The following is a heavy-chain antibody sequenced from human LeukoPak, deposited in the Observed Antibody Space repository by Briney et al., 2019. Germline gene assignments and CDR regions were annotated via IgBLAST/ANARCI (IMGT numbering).Heavy chain of an antibody. CDR1: GGSISSGDYY. V-gene: IGHV4-30-4*08. CDR3: ASRMYMTVGNSAFDI. Sequence: PSETLSLTCTVSGGSISSGDYYWSWIRQPPGKGLEWIGYIFYSGSTYYNPSLKSRVTIPIDTSKNQFSLKLSSVTAADAAVYYCASRMYMTVGNSAFDIWGQGTMVTVSS. D-gene: IGHD3-22*01. J-gene: IGHJ3*02. CDR2: IFYSGST.